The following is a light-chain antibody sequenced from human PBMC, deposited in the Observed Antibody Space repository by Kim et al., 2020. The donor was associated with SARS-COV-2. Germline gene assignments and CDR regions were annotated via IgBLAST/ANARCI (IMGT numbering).Light chain of an antibody. CDR1: QSVASSF. CDR3: QQFGGSSYT. J-gene: IGKJ2*01. CDR2: ETS. V-gene: IGKV3-20*01. Sequence: EIELTQSPGTLALSPGERATLSCRASQSVASSFLAWCQQKPGQAPTLLIYETSTRATGIPDRFSGSGSGTDFTLTISGLEPEDFAVYYCQQFGGSSYTFGQGTKLEI.